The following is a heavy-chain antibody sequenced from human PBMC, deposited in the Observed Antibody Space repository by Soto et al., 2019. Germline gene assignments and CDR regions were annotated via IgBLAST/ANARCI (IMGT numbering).Heavy chain of an antibody. V-gene: IGHV1-18*01. Sequence: ASVKVSCKASGYTFTSYGISWVRLAPGQGLEWMGWISAYNGNTNYAQKLQGRVTMTTDTSTSTAYMELRSLRSDDTAVYYCVMVDNYVTPTPQDVWGQGTTVTVSS. CDR1: GYTFTSYG. CDR3: VMVDNYVTPTPQDV. CDR2: ISAYNGNT. D-gene: IGHD3-16*01. J-gene: IGHJ6*02.